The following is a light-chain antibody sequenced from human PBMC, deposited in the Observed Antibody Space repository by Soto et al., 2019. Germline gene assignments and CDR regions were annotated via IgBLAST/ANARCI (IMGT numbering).Light chain of an antibody. Sequence: IHMTQSPSTLSASVGDRVTITCLTSQSISSWLAWYQPKPGKDPQLLIYDALSLESGVPLRFSGSGSGIAFTLTIISLQHADFATYQCQKYTSYPWTFGQGTKVDIK. V-gene: IGKV1-5*01. CDR2: DAL. J-gene: IGKJ1*01. CDR1: QSISSW. CDR3: QKYTSYPWT.